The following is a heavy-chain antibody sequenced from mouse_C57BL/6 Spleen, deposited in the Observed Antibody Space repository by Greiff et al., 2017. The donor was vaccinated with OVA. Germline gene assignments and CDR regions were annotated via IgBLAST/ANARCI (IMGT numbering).Heavy chain of an antibody. J-gene: IGHJ1*03. CDR2: IYPRSGNT. CDR1: GYTFTSYG. V-gene: IGHV1-81*01. CDR3: ARSDYYYGSSSWYFDV. Sequence: QVQLQQSGAELARPGASVKLSCKASGYTFTSYGISWVKQRTGQGLEWIGEIYPRSGNTYYNEKFKGKATLTADKSSSTAYMELRSLTSEDSAVYFCARSDYYYGSSSWYFDVWGTGTTVTVSS. D-gene: IGHD1-1*01.